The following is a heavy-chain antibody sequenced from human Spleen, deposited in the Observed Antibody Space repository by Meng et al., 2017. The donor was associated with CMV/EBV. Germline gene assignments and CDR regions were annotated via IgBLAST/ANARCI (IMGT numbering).Heavy chain of an antibody. CDR2: INHSGNT. V-gene: IGHV4-34*01. J-gene: IGHJ5*02. CDR3: AIITGTNNWFDP. CDR1: GGSFSDYY. D-gene: IGHD1-20*01. Sequence: CAVCGGSFSDYYWSWIRQPPGKGLEWSGEINHSGNTNYNPSLKSRVTISVDTSKNQFSLKLSSVTAADTAVYYCAIITGTNNWFDPWGQGTLVTVSS.